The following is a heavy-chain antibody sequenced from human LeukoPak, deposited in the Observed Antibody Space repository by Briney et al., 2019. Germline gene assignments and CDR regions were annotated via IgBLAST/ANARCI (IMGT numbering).Heavy chain of an antibody. CDR3: ARLSNYDILTGNSWFDS. D-gene: IGHD3-9*01. CDR2: IYYSGST. Sequence: PSETLSLTCTVSGGSISSYYWTWIRQPPGKALEWIGYIYYSGSTNCNPSLKSRATISVDRSKTQFFLKLRSVAAADTAVYYCARLSNYDILTGNSWFDSWGQGTLVTVSS. CDR1: GGSISSYY. J-gene: IGHJ5*01. V-gene: IGHV4-59*08.